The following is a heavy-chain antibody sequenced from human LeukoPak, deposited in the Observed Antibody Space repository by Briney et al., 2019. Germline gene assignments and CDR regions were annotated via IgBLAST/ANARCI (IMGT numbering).Heavy chain of an antibody. V-gene: IGHV4-30-4*01. CDR1: GGSISSGDYY. Sequence: SETLSLTCTVSGGSISSGDYYWSWIRQPPGKGLEWIGYIYYSGSTYYNPSLKSRVTISVDTSKNQFSLKLSSVTAADTAVYYCARDTDYYGSGSQSLFDIWGQGTMVTVSS. J-gene: IGHJ3*02. D-gene: IGHD3-10*01. CDR2: IYYSGST. CDR3: ARDTDYYGSGSQSLFDI.